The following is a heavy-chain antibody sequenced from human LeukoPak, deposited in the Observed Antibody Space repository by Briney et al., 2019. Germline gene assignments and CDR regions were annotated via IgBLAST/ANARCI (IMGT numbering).Heavy chain of an antibody. CDR3: VRERRDDYNYDVY. CDR1: RFTVSSNY. Sequence: LRLCYAASRFTVSSNYLHLGRAAPVEGLWVASVIYSGGTTYYVDSVRGRFTISRDNSKDTLYLQMNSLRPGDTAVYDCVRERRDDYNYDVYWGQGILVTVSS. J-gene: IGHJ1*01. V-gene: IGHV3-66*02. CDR2: IYSGGTT. D-gene: IGHD5-24*01.